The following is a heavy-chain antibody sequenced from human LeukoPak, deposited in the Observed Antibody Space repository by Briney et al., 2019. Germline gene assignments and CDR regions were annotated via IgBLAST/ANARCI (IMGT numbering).Heavy chain of an antibody. Sequence: ASVKVSCKASGYTFTGYYLHWIRQAPGQGLEWVGRINPNSGATNYAQKFQGRVTMTRDTSTSTVYMELSSLRSEDTAVYYCARDLRAAAGTTSFDPWGQGTLVTVSS. CDR3: ARDLRAAAGTTSFDP. J-gene: IGHJ5*02. D-gene: IGHD6-13*01. V-gene: IGHV1-2*06. CDR1: GYTFTGYY. CDR2: INPNSGAT.